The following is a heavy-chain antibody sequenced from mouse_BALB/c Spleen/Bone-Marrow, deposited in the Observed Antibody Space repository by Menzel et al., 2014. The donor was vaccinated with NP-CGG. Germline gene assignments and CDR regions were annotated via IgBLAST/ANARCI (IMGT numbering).Heavy chain of an antibody. V-gene: IGHV7-3*02. Sequence: EVKLMESGGGLVQPGGSLRLSCATSGFTFTDYYMSWVRQPPGKALEWLGFIRNKANGYTTEYSASVKGRFTISRDKSQSNLYLQMNTLRAEDSATYYCARDAGYFYGSSFDYWGQGTTLTASS. CDR2: IRNKANGYTT. CDR3: ARDAGYFYGSSFDY. CDR1: GFTFTDYY. J-gene: IGHJ2*01. D-gene: IGHD1-1*01.